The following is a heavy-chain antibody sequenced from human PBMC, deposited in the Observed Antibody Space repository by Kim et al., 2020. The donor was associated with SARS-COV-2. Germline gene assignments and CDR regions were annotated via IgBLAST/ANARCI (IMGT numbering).Heavy chain of an antibody. CDR2: ST. J-gene: IGHJ4*02. D-gene: IGHD6-6*01. CDR3: ARGSSSPFDY. Sequence: STTYNPSLKSRVTISVDTSKNQFSLKLSSVTAADTAVYYCARGSSSPFDYWGQGTLVTVSS. V-gene: IGHV4-59*09.